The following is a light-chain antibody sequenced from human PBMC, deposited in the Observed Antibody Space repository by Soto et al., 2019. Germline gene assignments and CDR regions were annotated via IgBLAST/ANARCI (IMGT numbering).Light chain of an antibody. CDR3: SSYTSSTTRV. J-gene: IGLJ1*01. V-gene: IGLV2-14*01. CDR1: SSDVGGYNY. Sequence: QSAMSHPASVSWSPGHSITISCTGTSSDVGGYNYVSWYQQHPGKAPKLMIYEVSNRPSGVSNRFSGSKSGNTASLTISGLQAEDQADYYCSSYTSSTTRVFGTGTKVTVL. CDR2: EVS.